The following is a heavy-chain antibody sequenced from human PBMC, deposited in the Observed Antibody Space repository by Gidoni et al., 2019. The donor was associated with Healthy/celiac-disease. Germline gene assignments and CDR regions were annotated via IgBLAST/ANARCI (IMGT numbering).Heavy chain of an antibody. Sequence: QVQLVQSGAEVKKPGASVKVSCKASGYTFTSYAMHWVRQAPGQRLEWMGWINAGNGNTKYSQKFQGRVTITRDTSASTAYMELSSLRSEDTAVYYCARAKGGLRFLEWLTWGLDYWGQGTLVTVSS. D-gene: IGHD3-3*01. CDR3: ARAKGGLRFLEWLTWGLDY. J-gene: IGHJ4*02. CDR2: INAGNGNT. V-gene: IGHV1-3*01. CDR1: GYTFTSYA.